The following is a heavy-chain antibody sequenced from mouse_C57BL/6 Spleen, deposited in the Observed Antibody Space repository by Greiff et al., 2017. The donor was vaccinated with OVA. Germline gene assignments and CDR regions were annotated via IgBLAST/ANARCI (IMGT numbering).Heavy chain of an antibody. J-gene: IGHJ4*01. CDR2: IYPGSGST. Sequence: QVQLQQPGAELVKPGASVKMSCKASGYTFTSYWITWVKQRPGQGLEWIGDIYPGSGSTNYNEKFKSKATLTVDTSSSTAYMQLSSLTSEDSAVYYCARSLYDGYIYYAMDYWGQGTSVTVSS. CDR3: ARSLYDGYIYYAMDY. V-gene: IGHV1-55*01. D-gene: IGHD2-3*01. CDR1: GYTFTSYW.